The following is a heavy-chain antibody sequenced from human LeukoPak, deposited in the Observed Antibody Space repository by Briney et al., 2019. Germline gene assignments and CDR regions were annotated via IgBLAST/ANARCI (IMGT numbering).Heavy chain of an antibody. CDR1: GFTFSSYG. D-gene: IGHD1-26*01. CDR3: ARDRGSVGATAFGMDV. J-gene: IGHJ6*02. CDR2: TWYDGSYK. Sequence: QAGGSLRLSCAASGFTFSSYGMHWVRQAPGKGLEWVAVTWYDGSYKWYADSVKGRFTISRDNFKSTLYLQMDSLRAEDTAVYYCARDRGSVGATAFGMDVWGQGTTVAVFS. V-gene: IGHV3-33*01.